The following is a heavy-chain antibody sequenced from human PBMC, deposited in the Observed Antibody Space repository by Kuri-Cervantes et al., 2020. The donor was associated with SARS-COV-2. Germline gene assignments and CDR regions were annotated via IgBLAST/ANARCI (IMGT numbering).Heavy chain of an antibody. V-gene: IGHV3-21*01. J-gene: IGHJ6*03. CDR2: ISSSSSYI. CDR3: ARGYYYYYYMDV. Sequence: GESLKISCAASGFTFSSYSMNWVRQAPGKGLEWVSSISSSSSYIYYADSVKGRFTISRDNAKNSLYLQMNSLRAEDTAVYYCARGYYYYYYMDVWGKGTTVTVSS. CDR1: GFTFSSYS.